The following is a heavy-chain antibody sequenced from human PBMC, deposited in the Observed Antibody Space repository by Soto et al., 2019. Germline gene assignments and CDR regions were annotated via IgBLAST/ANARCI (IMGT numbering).Heavy chain of an antibody. CDR2: ISFDGGNK. D-gene: IGHD5-18*01. CDR1: GFTFSHYF. J-gene: IGHJ4*02. V-gene: IGHV3-30*04. CDR3: AKDRRVGYGYNLGFDC. Sequence: QEQLVESGGGVVQPGRSLRLSCAASGFTFSHYFTHWVRQAPGKGLQWVSSISFDGGNKYYIDSVKGRFSISRDNXKXMLYLEVDSLRDEDTAVYYCAKDRRVGYGYNLGFDCWGQGTLVTVSS.